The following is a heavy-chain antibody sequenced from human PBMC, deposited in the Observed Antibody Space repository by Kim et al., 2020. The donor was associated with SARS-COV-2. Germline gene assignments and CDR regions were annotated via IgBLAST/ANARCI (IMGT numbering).Heavy chain of an antibody. V-gene: IGHV6-1*01. CDR2: TYYRSKWYN. D-gene: IGHD3-10*01. CDR1: GDSVSSNSAA. Sequence: SQTLSLTCAISGDSVSSNSAAWNWIRQSPSRGLEWLGRTYYRSKWYNDYAVSVKSRITINPDTSKNQFSLQLNSVTPEDTAVYYCARVERGYYYGSGSPSVYYYYYGMDVWGQGTTVTVSS. CDR3: ARVERGYYYGSGSPSVYYYYYGMDV. J-gene: IGHJ6*02.